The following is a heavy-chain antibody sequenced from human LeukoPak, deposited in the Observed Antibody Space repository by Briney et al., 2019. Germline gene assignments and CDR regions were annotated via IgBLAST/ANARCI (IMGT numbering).Heavy chain of an antibody. Sequence: GGSLRLSCAASGFTFSTYAMSWVRQAPGKGLEWVSSISGSGDSTYYADSVEGRFTISRDNFKSTLFLQMISLRAEDTAVYSCAKYYYDSSGYYDAAPLDSWGQGTLVTVFS. CDR2: ISGSGDST. V-gene: IGHV3-23*01. D-gene: IGHD3-22*01. CDR3: AKYYYDSSGYYDAAPLDS. CDR1: GFTFSTYA. J-gene: IGHJ4*02.